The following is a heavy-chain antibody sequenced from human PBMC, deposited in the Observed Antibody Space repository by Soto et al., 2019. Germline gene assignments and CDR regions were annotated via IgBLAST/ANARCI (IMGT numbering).Heavy chain of an antibody. V-gene: IGHV4-34*01. J-gene: IGHJ4*02. Sequence: QVQLQQWGAGLLKPSETLSLTCAVYGGSFSGYYWSWIRQPPGKGLAWIGEINHSGSTNYNPSLKSRVTISVDTSKNQFSLKLSSVTAADTAVYYCARSKQPPTRWRCFDYWGQGTLVTVSS. D-gene: IGHD4-17*01. CDR2: INHSGST. CDR3: ARSKQPPTRWRCFDY. CDR1: GGSFSGYY.